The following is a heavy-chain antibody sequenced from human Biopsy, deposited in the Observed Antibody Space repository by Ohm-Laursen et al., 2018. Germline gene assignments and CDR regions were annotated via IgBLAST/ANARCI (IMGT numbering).Heavy chain of an antibody. CDR3: AKNQAHNEGVTDHFDS. CDR2: SSGSGDAK. Sequence: SLRLSCAASGFSFRNYAMSWVRQAPGKGLEWVSESSGSGDAKYYADSVEGRFTISKDISKNTLYLKMNRLSVDDTAIYYCAKNQAHNEGVTDHFDSWGQGTLVTVSS. V-gene: IGHV3-23*01. CDR1: GFSFRNYA. D-gene: IGHD3-10*01. J-gene: IGHJ4*02.